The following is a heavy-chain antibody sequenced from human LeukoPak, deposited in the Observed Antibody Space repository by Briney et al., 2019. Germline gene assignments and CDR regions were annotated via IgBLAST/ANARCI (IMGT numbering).Heavy chain of an antibody. J-gene: IGHJ4*02. CDR2: ISWNSGSI. D-gene: IGHD5-18*01. CDR1: GFTFDDYA. V-gene: IGHV3-9*03. CDR3: AKDYTAMPNGYFDY. Sequence: HPGRSLRLSCAASGFTFDDYAMHWVRQAPGKGLEWVSGISWNSGSIGYADSVKGRFTISRDNAKNSLYLQMNSLRAEDMALYYCAKDYTAMPNGYFDYWGQGTLVTVSS.